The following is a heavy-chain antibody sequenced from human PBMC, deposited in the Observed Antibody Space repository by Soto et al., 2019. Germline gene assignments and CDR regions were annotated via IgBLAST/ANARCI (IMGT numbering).Heavy chain of an antibody. Sequence: ESGGVVVQPGGSLRLSCAASGFTFDDYTMHWVRQAPGKGLEWVSLISWDGGSTYYADSVKGRFTISRDNSKNSLYLQMNSLRTEDTALYYCAKVIAALVTNGGVDVWGQGTTVTVSS. J-gene: IGHJ6*02. CDR1: GFTFDDYT. CDR2: ISWDGGST. V-gene: IGHV3-43*01. D-gene: IGHD2-8*01. CDR3: AKVIAALVTNGGVDV.